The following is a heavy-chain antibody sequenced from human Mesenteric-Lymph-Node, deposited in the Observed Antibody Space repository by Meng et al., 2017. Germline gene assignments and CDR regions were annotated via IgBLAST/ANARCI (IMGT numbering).Heavy chain of an antibody. D-gene: IGHD6-13*01. CDR3: ARIPFSIAAAGPELYYYYGMDV. J-gene: IGHJ6*02. CDR2: GTIYHTGTA. V-gene: IGHV4-38-2*02. Sequence: SETLSLTCTVSGQSIDSAYYWGWIRQPPGKGLEWIGSGTIYHTGTAYYNPSLKSRVTISVDKSKNQFSLKLSSVTAADTAVYYCARIPFSIAAAGPELYYYYGMDVWGQGTTVTVSS. CDR1: GQSIDSAYY.